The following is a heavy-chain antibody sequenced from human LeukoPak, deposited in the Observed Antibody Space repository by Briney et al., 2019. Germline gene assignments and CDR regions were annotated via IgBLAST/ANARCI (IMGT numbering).Heavy chain of an antibody. D-gene: IGHD5-24*01. CDR1: GFTFSSYS. Sequence: GGSLRLSCAASGFTFSSYSMNWVRQAPGKGLEWVSSISSSSSYIYYADSVKGRFTISRDNAKNSLYLQMNSLRAEDTAVYYCARGASTVRGQLGNWFDPWGQGTLVTVSS. V-gene: IGHV3-21*01. J-gene: IGHJ5*02. CDR3: ARGASTVRGQLGNWFDP. CDR2: ISSSSSYI.